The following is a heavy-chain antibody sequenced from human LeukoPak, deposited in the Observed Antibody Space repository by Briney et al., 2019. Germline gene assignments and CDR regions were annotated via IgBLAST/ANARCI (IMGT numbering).Heavy chain of an antibody. J-gene: IGHJ2*01. D-gene: IGHD2-2*01. CDR3: ATVVPAAKGDWYFDL. Sequence: PSETLSLTCAVSGYSISSGYYWGWIRQPPGKGLEWIGSVYHSGSTYYNPSLKSRVTISVDTSKNQFSLKLSSGTAADTAVYYCATVVPAAKGDWYFDLWGRGTLVTVSS. CDR2: VYHSGST. V-gene: IGHV4-38-2*01. CDR1: GYSISSGYY.